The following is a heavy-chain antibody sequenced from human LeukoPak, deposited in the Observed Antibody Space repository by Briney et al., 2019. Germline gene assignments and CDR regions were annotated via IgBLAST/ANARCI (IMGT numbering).Heavy chain of an antibody. J-gene: IGHJ6*03. CDR3: ARLKGSDYDFWSGPPADYYYYYYMDV. Sequence: PSHTLSLTSTASGGSISRGSYYWSWIRHPAGKPLQCIGRINTSGSTNYNPSLQSRVTISVDTSKNQFSLKLSSVTAADTAVYYCARLKGSDYDFWSGPPADYYYYYYMDVWGKGTTVTVSS. CDR1: GGSISRGSYY. CDR2: INTSGST. V-gene: IGHV4-61*02. D-gene: IGHD3-3*01.